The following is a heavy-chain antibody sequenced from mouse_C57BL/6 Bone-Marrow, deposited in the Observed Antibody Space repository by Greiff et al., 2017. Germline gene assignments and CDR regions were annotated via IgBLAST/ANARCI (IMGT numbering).Heavy chain of an antibody. J-gene: IGHJ2*01. CDR3: ADGDYYFDY. D-gene: IGHD2-13*01. V-gene: IGHV2-9-1*01. CDR2: IWTGGGT. CDR1: GFSLTSYA. Sequence: VKVVESGPGLVAPSQSLSITCTVSGFSLTSYAISWVRQPPGKGLEWLGVIWTGGGTNYNSALKSRLSISKDNSKSQVFLKMNSLQTDDTARYYCADGDYYFDYWGQGTTLTVSS.